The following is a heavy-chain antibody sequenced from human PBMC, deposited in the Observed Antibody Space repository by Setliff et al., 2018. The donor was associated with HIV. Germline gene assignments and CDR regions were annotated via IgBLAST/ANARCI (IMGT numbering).Heavy chain of an antibody. CDR1: GYMFNDYG. CDR3: ASDDGGYNYAEVSDV. Sequence: ASVKVSCKTSGYMFNDYGMSWVRRAPGEGLEWMGWVGAYNGRTEYAQEFQGRVSLTIDTSASTAYMELRSLRSDDTAVYYCASDDGGYNYAEVSDVWGQGTMVTVSS. CDR2: VGAYNGRT. D-gene: IGHD5-18*01. V-gene: IGHV1-18*01. J-gene: IGHJ3*01.